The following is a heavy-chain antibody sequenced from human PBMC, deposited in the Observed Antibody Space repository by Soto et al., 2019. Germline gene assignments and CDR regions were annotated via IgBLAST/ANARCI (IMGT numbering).Heavy chain of an antibody. J-gene: IGHJ4*02. CDR2: IAVGSGYT. CDR1: GFTFTSSA. CDR3: AADATAWQQMVPSDY. Sequence: ASVKVSCKASGFTFTSSAFQWVRQARRQRLEWIGWIAVGSGYTNYAQRFQDRVTLTRDMSTATTYMELSRLTSEDTAIYYCAADATAWQQMVPSDYWGQGTLVTVSS. D-gene: IGHD2-8*01. V-gene: IGHV1-58*01.